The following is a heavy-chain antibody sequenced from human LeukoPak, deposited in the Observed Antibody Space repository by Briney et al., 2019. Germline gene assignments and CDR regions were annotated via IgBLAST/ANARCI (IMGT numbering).Heavy chain of an antibody. CDR1: GGSISGYY. Sequence: PSETLSLTCTVSGGSISGYYWSWIRQPPGKGLEWIGEINHSGSTNYNPSLKSRVTISVDTSKNQFALKLSSVTAADTAVYYCARGFDYYDSSGYPDYFDYWGQGTLVTVSS. CDR2: INHSGST. J-gene: IGHJ4*02. D-gene: IGHD3-22*01. V-gene: IGHV4-34*01. CDR3: ARGFDYYDSSGYPDYFDY.